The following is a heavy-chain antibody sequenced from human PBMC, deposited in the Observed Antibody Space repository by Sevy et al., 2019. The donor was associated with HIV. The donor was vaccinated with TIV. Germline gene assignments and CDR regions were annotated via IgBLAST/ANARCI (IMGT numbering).Heavy chain of an antibody. D-gene: IGHD2-2*01. CDR2: ISYDGSNK. CDR1: GFTFSNYA. Sequence: GGSLRLSCAASGFTFSNYALTWVRQAPGKGLEWVAVISYDGSNKYYADSVKGRFTISRDNSKNTLYLQMNSLRAEDTAVYYCARDVVVVPASSEGFDYWGQGTLVTVSS. CDR3: ARDVVVVPASSEGFDY. J-gene: IGHJ4*02. V-gene: IGHV3-30*04.